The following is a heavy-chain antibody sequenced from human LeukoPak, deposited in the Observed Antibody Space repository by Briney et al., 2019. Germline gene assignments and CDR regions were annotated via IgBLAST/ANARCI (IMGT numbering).Heavy chain of an antibody. CDR2: IYTSGST. Sequence: PSGTLSLTCTVSGGSISSYYWSWIRQPAGKGLEWIGRIYTSGSTNYNPSLKSRVTMSVDTSKNQFSLKLSSVTAADTAVYYCARLKSSVLRFLEWLSFDYWGQGTLVTVSS. J-gene: IGHJ4*02. CDR1: GGSISSYY. D-gene: IGHD3-3*01. CDR3: ARLKSSVLRFLEWLSFDY. V-gene: IGHV4-4*07.